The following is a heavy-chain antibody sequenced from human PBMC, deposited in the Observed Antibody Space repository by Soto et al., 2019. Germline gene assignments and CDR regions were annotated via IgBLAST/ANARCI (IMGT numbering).Heavy chain of an antibody. CDR3: ARGKVEGVLMVYAIHPVDY. D-gene: IGHD2-8*01. J-gene: IGHJ4*02. CDR2: IWYDGSNK. V-gene: IGHV3-33*01. CDR1: GFTFSSYG. Sequence: QVQLVESGGGVVQPGRSLRLSCAASGFTFSSYGMHWVRQAPGKGLEWVAVIWYDGSNKYYADSVKGRFTISRDNSKNTLYLQMNSLRAEDTAVYYCARGKVEGVLMVYAIHPVDYWGQGTLVTVSS.